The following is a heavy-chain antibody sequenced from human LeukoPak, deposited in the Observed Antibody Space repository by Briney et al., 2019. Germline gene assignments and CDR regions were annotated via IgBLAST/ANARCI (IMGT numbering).Heavy chain of an antibody. D-gene: IGHD6-19*01. J-gene: IGHJ5*02. CDR2: ISTSGST. Sequence: SETLSLTCTVSGDSISSGDYYWSWMRQPAGKGLEWIGRISTSGSTNYNPSLNSRVTMSVDASNNHFSLKLNSVTAADTAVYYCAKGAGPPWFDPWGQGTLVTVSS. CDR3: AKGAGPPWFDP. V-gene: IGHV4-61*02. CDR1: GDSISSGDYY.